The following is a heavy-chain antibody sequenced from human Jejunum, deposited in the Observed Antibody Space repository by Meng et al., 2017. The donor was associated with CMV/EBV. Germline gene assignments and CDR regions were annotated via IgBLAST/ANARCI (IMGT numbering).Heavy chain of an antibody. CDR2: IHTSGTT. J-gene: IGHJ4*02. Sequence: VQLQEWGLGLVKPSGSLSSTCTVSDGSISSYYGSWIRQSAGKGLEWIGRIHTSGTTNYNPSLKSRVTLSLDTSKDQFSLKLTSVTAADTAVYYCAREKSSCTSSTCYGVDSWGQGTLVTVSS. V-gene: IGHV4-4*07. D-gene: IGHD2-2*01. CDR1: DGSISSYY. CDR3: AREKSSCTSSTCYGVDS.